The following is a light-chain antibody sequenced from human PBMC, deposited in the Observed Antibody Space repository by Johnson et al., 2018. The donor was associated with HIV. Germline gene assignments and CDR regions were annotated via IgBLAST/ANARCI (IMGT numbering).Light chain of an antibody. CDR3: GAWVSSLSAGGV. CDR2: ENS. CDR1: SSNIGNTY. Sequence: QSVLTQPPSVYAAPGQEVTISCSGSSSNIGNTYVSWYQQLPGTAPKLLIYENSKRPSGIPDRFSGSQSGTSATLGITGLQPGDEADYYCGAWVSSLSAGGVFGTGTKVTGL. V-gene: IGLV1-51*02. J-gene: IGLJ1*01.